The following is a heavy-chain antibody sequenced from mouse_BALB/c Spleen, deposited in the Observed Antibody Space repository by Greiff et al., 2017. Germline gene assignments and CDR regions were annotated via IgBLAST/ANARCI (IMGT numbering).Heavy chain of an antibody. CDR2: IDPANGNT. Sequence: EVQVVESGAELVKPGASVKLSCTASGFNIKDTYMHWVKQRPEQGLEWIGRIDPANGNTKYDPKFQGKATITADTSSNTAYLQLSSLTSEDTAVYYCARRDRYLYAMDYWGQGTSVTVSS. D-gene: IGHD2-14*01. J-gene: IGHJ4*01. CDR3: ARRDRYLYAMDY. CDR1: GFNIKDTY. V-gene: IGHV14-3*02.